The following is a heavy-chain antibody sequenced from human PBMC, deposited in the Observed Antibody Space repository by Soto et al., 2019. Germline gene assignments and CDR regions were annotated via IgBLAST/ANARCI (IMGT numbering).Heavy chain of an antibody. D-gene: IGHD6-19*01. CDR1: GYTFTSYG. CDR3: ARGGSGWSHYYYYYGMDV. J-gene: IGHJ6*02. V-gene: IGHV1-18*01. Sequence: QVQLVQSGAEVKKPGASVKVSCKASGYTFTSYGISWVRQAPGQGLEWMGWISAYNGNTNYAQKLQGRVTMTTDTSTSTAYMELRSLRSDDTAVYYSARGGSGWSHYYYYYGMDVWGQGTAVTVSS. CDR2: ISAYNGNT.